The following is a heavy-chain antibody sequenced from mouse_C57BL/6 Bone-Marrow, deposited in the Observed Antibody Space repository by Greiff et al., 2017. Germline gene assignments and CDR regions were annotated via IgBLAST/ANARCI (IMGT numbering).Heavy chain of an antibody. CDR1: GFTFSDYG. CDR3: ARWSPFAY. Sequence: EVQLQESGGGLVKPGGSLKLSCAASGFTFSDYGMHWVRQAPEKGLEWVAYISSGSSTIYYADTVKGRFTISRDNAKNTLFLQRTSLRSEDTAMYYCARWSPFAYWGQGTLVTVSA. J-gene: IGHJ3*01. CDR2: ISSGSSTI. D-gene: IGHD1-1*02. V-gene: IGHV5-17*01.